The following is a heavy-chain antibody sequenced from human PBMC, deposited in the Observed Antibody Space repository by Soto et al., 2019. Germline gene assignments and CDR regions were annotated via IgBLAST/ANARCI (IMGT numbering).Heavy chain of an antibody. CDR3: ARGGELADWMPFDS. Sequence: QVHLVQSGAEVKKPGSSVKVSCRASGGTFNTYGFNWVPQAPGQGLGGMGGIIPHFGTTTYAQNFQGRVTITADQSTTTAYMEMSGLTSEATAVYFCARGGELADWMPFDSWGQGTLVTVSS. J-gene: IGHJ4*02. V-gene: IGHV1-69*01. CDR2: IIPHFGTT. D-gene: IGHD1-1*01. CDR1: GGTFNTYG.